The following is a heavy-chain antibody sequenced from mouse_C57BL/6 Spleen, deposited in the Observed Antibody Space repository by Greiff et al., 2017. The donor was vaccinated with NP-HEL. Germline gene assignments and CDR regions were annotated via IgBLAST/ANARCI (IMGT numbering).Heavy chain of an antibody. V-gene: IGHV1-50*01. CDR2: IDPSDSYT. J-gene: IGHJ4*01. CDR3: ARGSLLMDY. CDR1: GYTFTSYW. Sequence: QVQLQQPGAELVKPGSSVKLSCKASGYTFTSYWMQWVKQRPGQGLEWIGEIDPSDSYTNYNQKFKGKATLTVDTSSSTAYMQLSSLTSEDSAVYYCARGSLLMDYWGQGTSVTVSS.